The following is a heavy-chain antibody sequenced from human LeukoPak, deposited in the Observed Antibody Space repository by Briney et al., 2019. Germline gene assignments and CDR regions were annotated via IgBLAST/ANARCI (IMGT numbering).Heavy chain of an antibody. J-gene: IGHJ6*02. V-gene: IGHV3-23*01. CDR3: AKASGDDPLYYYDMDV. D-gene: IGHD3-10*01. CDR2: ITGSGSKT. Sequence: GGSLRLSCAASGFTFSNYGIAWVRHAPGKGLEWGSAITGSGSKTYYADSVKGRFTISRDNSKNTLSLQMNSLRAEDTAVYYCAKASGDDPLYYYDMDVWGQGTTVTVSS. CDR1: GFTFSNYG.